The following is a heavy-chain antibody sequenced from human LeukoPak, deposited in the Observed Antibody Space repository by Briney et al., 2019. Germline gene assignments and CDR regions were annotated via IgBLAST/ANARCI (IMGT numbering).Heavy chain of an antibody. Sequence: PGGSLRLSCAASGFTFSSYSMNWVRQAPGKGLEWVSSISSSSSYIYYADSVKGRFTISRDNAKNSLYLQMNSLRAEDTAVYYCARDGSVGTIFGVVTWWGHSDYWGQGTLVTVSS. D-gene: IGHD3-3*01. V-gene: IGHV3-21*01. CDR2: ISSSSSYI. J-gene: IGHJ4*02. CDR1: GFTFSSYS. CDR3: ARDGSVGTIFGVVTWWGHSDY.